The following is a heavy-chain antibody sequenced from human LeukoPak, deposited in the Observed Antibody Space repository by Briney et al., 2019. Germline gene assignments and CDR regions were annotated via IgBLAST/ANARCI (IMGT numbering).Heavy chain of an antibody. CDR1: GGSFSGYY. CDR3: VREYYYGSVSSTI. CDR2: INHSGST. V-gene: IGHV4-34*01. Sequence: PSETLSLTCAVYGGSFSGYYWSWIRQPPGKGLEWIGEINHSGSTNYNPSLKSRVTISVDTSKNQFSLKLSSVTAADSAVYYCVREYYYGSVSSTIGGQGTMVTVSS. J-gene: IGHJ3*02. D-gene: IGHD3-10*01.